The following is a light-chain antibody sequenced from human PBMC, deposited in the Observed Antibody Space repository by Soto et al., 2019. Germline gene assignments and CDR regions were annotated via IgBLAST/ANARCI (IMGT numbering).Light chain of an antibody. CDR3: QQYNIYPLT. CDR1: QDINSD. V-gene: IGKV1D-16*01. J-gene: IGKJ4*01. CDR2: AAS. Sequence: DVQMTQSPSSLSASVGDRVTITCRASQDINSDLAWYQQKPGNAPKSLIYAASSLQTGVPSTFSSSESGTDFTLPSKNLQPEDSATYYCQQYNIYPLTFGCGTKVEI.